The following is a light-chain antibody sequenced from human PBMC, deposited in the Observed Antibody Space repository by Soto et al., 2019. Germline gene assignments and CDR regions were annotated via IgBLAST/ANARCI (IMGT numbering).Light chain of an antibody. V-gene: IGKV3-11*01. Sequence: DIVLTQSPATLSLSPGERATLSCRASQSISNSLAWYQQKPGQAPRLLIYDASNRATGIPARFSGSGSATDFTLTISSLEPEDFAIYYCQQRYNWPLTFGQGTKVDI. CDR3: QQRYNWPLT. CDR1: QSISNS. J-gene: IGKJ1*01. CDR2: DAS.